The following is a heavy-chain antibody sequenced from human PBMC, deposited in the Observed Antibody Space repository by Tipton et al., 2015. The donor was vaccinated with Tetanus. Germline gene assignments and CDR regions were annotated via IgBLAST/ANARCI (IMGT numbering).Heavy chain of an antibody. CDR1: GGSVSRSF. D-gene: IGHD3-10*01. V-gene: IGHV4-59*02. Sequence: TLSLTCTVSGGSVSRSFWGWIRQAPGKGLEWIGNIYKTGDTNYNPSLKSRVTMSVNTSKNQFSLRLSSVTAADTALYYCARDRGVRGGYYYYHGMDVWGQGTTVTVSS. J-gene: IGHJ6*02. CDR2: IYKTGDT. CDR3: ARDRGVRGGYYYYHGMDV.